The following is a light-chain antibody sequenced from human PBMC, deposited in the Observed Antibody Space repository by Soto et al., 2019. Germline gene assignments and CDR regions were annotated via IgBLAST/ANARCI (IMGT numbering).Light chain of an antibody. V-gene: IGLV2-14*02. J-gene: IGLJ1*01. CDR1: SSDVGSYNL. Sequence: QSVLTQPASVSGSPGQSITISCTGTSSDVGSYNLVSWYQQHPGKAPKLMIYDGSKRPSGVSNRFSGSKSGNTASLTISGLQAEDEADYYCNSYTTSETYVFGTGTKVTVL. CDR3: NSYTTSETYV. CDR2: DGS.